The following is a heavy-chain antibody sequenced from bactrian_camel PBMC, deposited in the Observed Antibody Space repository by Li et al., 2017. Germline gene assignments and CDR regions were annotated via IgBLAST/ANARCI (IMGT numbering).Heavy chain of an antibody. CDR3: RRPARVALVLLPRSSMTT. J-gene: IGHJ4*01. Sequence: QVQLVESGGGSVQAGGSLRLSCTSFGSPISDRCMGWVRQTPGKEREGVVGLYLRDGTTYYAAVVEGRFTASRDNAKNTMYLQMNNLTPVDAACTTVRRPARVALVLLPRSSMTTGARGPRSPSP. D-gene: IGHD5*01. CDR2: LYLRDGTT. V-gene: IGHV3S1*01. CDR1: GSPISDRC.